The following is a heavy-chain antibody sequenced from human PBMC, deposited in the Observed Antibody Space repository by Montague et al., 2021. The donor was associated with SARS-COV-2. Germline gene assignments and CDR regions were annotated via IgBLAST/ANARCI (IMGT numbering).Heavy chain of an antibody. D-gene: IGHD2-15*01. CDR3: ARDQGVYCSGGSCYNFDH. J-gene: IGHJ4*02. Sequence: SETLSLTCTVSGGSISTYYYWGWIRQPPGKGLEWIGSIYYGGSTYYNPSLKSRVTISVDTSMNHFSLKLSSVTAADTAVYYCARDQGVYCSGGSCYNFDHWGQGTLVTVSS. V-gene: IGHV4-39*02. CDR2: IYYGGST. CDR1: GGSISTYYY.